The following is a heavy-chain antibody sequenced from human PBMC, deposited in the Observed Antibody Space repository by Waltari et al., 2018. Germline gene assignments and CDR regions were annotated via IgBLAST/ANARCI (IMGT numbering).Heavy chain of an antibody. V-gene: IGHV1-69*08. D-gene: IGHD5-12*01. CDR3: AREQGDGYIAVWDY. J-gene: IGHJ4*02. Sequence: QVTLMPCGAGVKKPASSVKVSCKPSGCTFSGYSISWVRPAPGQGLEWMGRIIPIFGTANYAQKFQGRVTITADKSTSTAYMELSSLRSDYTAVYYCAREQGDGYIAVWDYWGQGTLVTVSS. CDR2: IIPIFGTA. CDR1: GCTFSGYS.